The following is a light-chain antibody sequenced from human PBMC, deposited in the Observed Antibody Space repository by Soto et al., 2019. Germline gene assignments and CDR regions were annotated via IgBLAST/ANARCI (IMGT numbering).Light chain of an antibody. J-gene: IGKJ5*01. V-gene: IGKV3-11*01. Sequence: EIVLTQSPATLSLSPGERATLSCRASQSVSSRLAWYQQRPGQAPRLLIYDASNRATGIPVRFSGSGSGTDFTLTISSLEPEDFAVYYCQQRSNWPPITFGQGTRLEIK. CDR3: QQRSNWPPIT. CDR1: QSVSSR. CDR2: DAS.